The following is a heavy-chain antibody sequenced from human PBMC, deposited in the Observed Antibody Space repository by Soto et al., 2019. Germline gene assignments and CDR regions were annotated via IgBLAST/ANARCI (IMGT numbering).Heavy chain of an antibody. J-gene: IGHJ5*02. D-gene: IGHD6-13*01. CDR3: ARVEVPESSRWHPCDP. CDR2: IYHTGRS. Sequence: SETLSLTCSVSGDSINNKNWWTWLRQPPGKRLEWIGDIYHTGRSSYNPSLTSRVTMSVDKSKNQFSLKLTSVTAADTAVYYCARVEVPESSRWHPCDPWGQGTLVTVSS. CDR1: GDSINNKNW. V-gene: IGHV4-4*02.